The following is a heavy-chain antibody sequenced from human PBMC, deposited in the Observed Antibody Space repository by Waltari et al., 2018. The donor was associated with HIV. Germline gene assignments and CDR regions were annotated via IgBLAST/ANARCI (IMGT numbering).Heavy chain of an antibody. J-gene: IGHJ4*02. V-gene: IGHV3-23*01. D-gene: IGHD3-10*01. CDR2: ISGSGGST. CDR1: GFTFEGYA. Sequence: EVQLLATGGGLVQPGGALRLSCAASGFTFEGYAMTWVRLAPGKGVEWVSGISGSGGSTFYAASVKGRFAISRDNSKNTLYLQINTLRAEDTAVYYCAKFRGSGSDYWGQGAQVTVSS. CDR3: AKFRGSGSDY.